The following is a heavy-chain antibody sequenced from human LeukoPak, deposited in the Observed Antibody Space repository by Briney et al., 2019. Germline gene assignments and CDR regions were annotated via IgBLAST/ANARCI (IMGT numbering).Heavy chain of an antibody. D-gene: IGHD6-13*01. CDR2: IYYSGST. CDR1: GGSISSYY. Sequence: PSETLSLTCTVSGGSISSYYWSWIRQPPGKGLEWIGYIYYSGSTNYNPSLKSRVTISVDTSKNQFSLKLSSVTAADTAVYYCATRNGYSSSWLDYWGQGTLVTVSS. V-gene: IGHV4-59*12. CDR3: ATRNGYSSSWLDY. J-gene: IGHJ4*02.